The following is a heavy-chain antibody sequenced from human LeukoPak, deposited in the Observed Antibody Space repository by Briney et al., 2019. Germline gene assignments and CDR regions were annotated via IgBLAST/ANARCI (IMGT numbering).Heavy chain of an antibody. V-gene: IGHV4-39*01. D-gene: IGHD5-18*01. J-gene: IGHJ4*02. CDR3: ARQVTFGYAYAYYFDY. CDR1: GGSISTSYYY. CDR2: IHNSEST. Sequence: ETLSLTCIVSGGSISTSYYYWAWIRQPPGKGLEWIGNIHNSESTYYNPSLKSRATISVDTSKNQFSLKLSSVTAADTALYYCARQVTFGYAYAYYFDYWGQGSLVTVSS.